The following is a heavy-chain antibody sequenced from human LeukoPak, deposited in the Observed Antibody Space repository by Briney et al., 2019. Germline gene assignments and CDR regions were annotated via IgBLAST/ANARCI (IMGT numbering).Heavy chain of an antibody. J-gene: IGHJ4*02. D-gene: IGHD1-26*01. CDR1: GYTFTSYY. Sequence: ASVKVSCKASGYTFTSYYMHWVRQAPGQGLEWMGWMNPNSGNTGYAQKFQGRVTMTRNTSISTAYMELSSLRSEDTAVYYCANSGTNYWGQGTLVTVSS. V-gene: IGHV1-8*02. CDR2: MNPNSGNT. CDR3: ANSGTNY.